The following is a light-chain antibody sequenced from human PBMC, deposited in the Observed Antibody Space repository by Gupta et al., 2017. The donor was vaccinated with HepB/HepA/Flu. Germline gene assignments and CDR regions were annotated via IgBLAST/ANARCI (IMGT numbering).Light chain of an antibody. CDR2: NTN. CDR1: SGPVSINYY. J-gene: IGLJ3*02. V-gene: IGLV8-61*01. CDR3: VLYMGSGIWV. Sequence: QTVVTQGPSFSVSPGGTVTLTCGLSSGPVSINYYPSWYQQTPGQAPRTLIYNTNSRSSGIPNRFSGSILGNKAALTITGAQAEDECDYYCVLYMGSGIWVFGGGTKLTVL.